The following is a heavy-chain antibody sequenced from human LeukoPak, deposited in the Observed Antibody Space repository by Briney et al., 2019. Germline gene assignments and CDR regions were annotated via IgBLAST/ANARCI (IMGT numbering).Heavy chain of an antibody. V-gene: IGHV1-69*01. CDR1: GGTFSSYA. J-gene: IGHJ6*02. Sequence: SVKVSCKASGGTFSSYAMSWVRQAPGQGLEWMGGIIPIFGTANYAQKFQGRVTITADESTSTAYMELSSLRSEDTAVYYCARATTMVRGVRGYVMDVWGQGTRVTVS. CDR3: ARATTMVRGVRGYVMDV. CDR2: IIPIFGTA. D-gene: IGHD3-10*01.